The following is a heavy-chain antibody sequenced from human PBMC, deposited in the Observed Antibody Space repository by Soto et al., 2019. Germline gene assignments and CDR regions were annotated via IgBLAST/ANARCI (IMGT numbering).Heavy chain of an antibody. Sequence: QLQLQESGPGLVKPSETLSLTCTVSGGSISSSSYYWGWIRQPPGKGLEWIGSIYYSGSTYYNPSLKSRVTISVDTSKNQFSLKLSSVTAADTAVYYCARHDYGGNLGYWGQGTLVTVSS. D-gene: IGHD4-17*01. CDR3: ARHDYGGNLGY. V-gene: IGHV4-39*01. J-gene: IGHJ4*02. CDR2: IYYSGST. CDR1: GGSISSSSYY.